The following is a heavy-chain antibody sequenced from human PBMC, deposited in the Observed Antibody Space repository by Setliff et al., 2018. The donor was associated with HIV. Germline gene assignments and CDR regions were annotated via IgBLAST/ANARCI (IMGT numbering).Heavy chain of an antibody. D-gene: IGHD6-6*01. V-gene: IGHV4-61*09. J-gene: IGHJ3*02. CDR1: GGSISSDSYY. CDR3: AGSSPSVVDAFDI. Sequence: SETLSLTCTVSGGSISSDSYYCSWIRQPAGKGLEWVGHIYTSGSTYNNPSLKSRVTISLDTSKNQFSLKLSSVTAADTAVYFCAGSSPSVVDAFDIWGQGTTVTVSS. CDR2: IYTSGST.